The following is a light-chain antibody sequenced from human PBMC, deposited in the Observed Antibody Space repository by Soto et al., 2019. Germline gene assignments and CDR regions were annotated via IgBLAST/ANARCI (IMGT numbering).Light chain of an antibody. CDR1: QSVSSY. V-gene: IGKV3-11*01. CDR2: DAS. J-gene: IGKJ1*01. CDR3: QHYNNWPPWT. Sequence: EIVLTQSPATLSLSPGERATLSCRASQSVSSYLAWYQQKPGQAPRLLIYDASNRATGLPARFSGSGSGTDFTLTISSLEPEDVAVYYCQHYNNWPPWTFGQGTKVDIK.